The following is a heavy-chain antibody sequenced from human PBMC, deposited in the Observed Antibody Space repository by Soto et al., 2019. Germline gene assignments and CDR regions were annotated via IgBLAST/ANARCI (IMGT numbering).Heavy chain of an antibody. J-gene: IGHJ4*02. CDR2: IYYSGST. V-gene: IGHV4-59*01. Sequence: SETLSLTCTVSGGSISSYYWSWIRQPPGKGLEWIGYIYYSGSTNYNPSLKSRVTISVDPSKTQFSLKLSSGTAADTAVYYCAREHPGYCSSTSCYTRPYYFDYWGQGTLVTFSS. CDR1: GGSISSYY. CDR3: AREHPGYCSSTSCYTRPYYFDY. D-gene: IGHD2-2*02.